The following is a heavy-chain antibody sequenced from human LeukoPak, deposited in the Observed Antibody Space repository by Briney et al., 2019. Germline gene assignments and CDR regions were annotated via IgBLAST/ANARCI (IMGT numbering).Heavy chain of an antibody. CDR1: GGSISSSGYY. Sequence: SETLSLTCTVSGGSISSSGYYWGWIRQPPGKGLEWIASIYYSGSTYYNPSLKSRVTISVDTSKNQLSLKLSSLTAADTAVYYRARHEYSGSYYGLSWFDPWGQGTLVTVSS. D-gene: IGHD1-26*01. CDR3: ARHEYSGSYYGLSWFDP. V-gene: IGHV4-39*01. J-gene: IGHJ5*02. CDR2: IYYSGST.